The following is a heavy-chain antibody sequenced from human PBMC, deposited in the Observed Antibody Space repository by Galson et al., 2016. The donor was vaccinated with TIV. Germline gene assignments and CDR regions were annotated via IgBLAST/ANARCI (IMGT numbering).Heavy chain of an antibody. D-gene: IGHD4-17*01. J-gene: IGHJ6*02. CDR3: ARNNDYGDSSYYYGMDV. CDR1: GFSFSTYS. CDR2: ISSGSSYI. Sequence: SLRLSCAASGFSFSTYSMNWVRQAPGKGLEWVSSISSGSSYIYYADSVKGRVTISRDNAKSSVYLQMNSLRPEDTAVYYCARNNDYGDSSYYYGMDVWGQGTTVTVSS. V-gene: IGHV3-21*06.